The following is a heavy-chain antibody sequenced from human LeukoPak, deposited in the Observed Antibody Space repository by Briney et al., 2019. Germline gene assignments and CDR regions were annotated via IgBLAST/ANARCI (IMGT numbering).Heavy chain of an antibody. CDR2: IILDGSVE. J-gene: IGHJ4*02. V-gene: IGHV3-7*03. D-gene: IGHD1-26*01. CDR3: ARDGTQARAPGVR. CDR1: GVTFRWYR. Sequence: PGGSLRLSCVASGVTFRWYRMSWVRQAPRKGLEWVGNIILDGSVEYSVDSVKSRFIISPDNSKNSLFLQMHGLRVEDTAVYYCARDGTQARAPGVRWGQGTLVTV.